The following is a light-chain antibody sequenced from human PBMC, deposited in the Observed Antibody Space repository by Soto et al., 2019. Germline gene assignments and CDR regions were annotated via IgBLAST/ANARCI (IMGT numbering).Light chain of an antibody. V-gene: IGKV3-15*01. CDR3: QQYTDWPRT. Sequence: EIVMTQPPATPSVSPGERATLSCRSSQSVSSNLAWYQQKPGQAPRLLIYAASSRPTGIPVRFSGSGSATEFTLTIRSLQSEDSAVYYCQQYTDWPRTFGQGTKVDI. J-gene: IGKJ1*01. CDR1: QSVSSN. CDR2: AAS.